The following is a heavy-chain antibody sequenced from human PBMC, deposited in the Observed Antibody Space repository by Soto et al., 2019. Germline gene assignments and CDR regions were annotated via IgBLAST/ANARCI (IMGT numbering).Heavy chain of an antibody. CDR2: ISGRGVDT. V-gene: IGHV3-23*01. Sequence: GGSLRLSCAASGFSFSSLGMSWVRQAPGKGLEWVSSISGRGVDTLYADSVRGRFTISRDNSRNTLYLQVNSLRAEDTAVYYCAKDQTDVTLFDYWGQGTLVTVSS. D-gene: IGHD2-21*02. J-gene: IGHJ4*02. CDR1: GFSFSSLG. CDR3: AKDQTDVTLFDY.